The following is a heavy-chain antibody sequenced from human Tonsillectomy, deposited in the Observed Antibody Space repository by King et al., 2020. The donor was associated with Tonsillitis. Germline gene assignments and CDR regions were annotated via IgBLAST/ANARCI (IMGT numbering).Heavy chain of an antibody. CDR3: ARVLGARGAFDI. D-gene: IGHD1-26*01. J-gene: IGHJ3*02. CDR1: GGTFSSYA. CDR2: IIPIFHTT. V-gene: IGHV1-69*01. Sequence: QLVQSGAEVKKPGSSVKVSCKASGGTFSSYAISWVRQAPGQGLEWMGGIIPIFHTTNYAQRLQGRVTITADESTGTAYMELSSLRSEDTAAYYCARVLGARGAFDIWGQGTMVTVSS.